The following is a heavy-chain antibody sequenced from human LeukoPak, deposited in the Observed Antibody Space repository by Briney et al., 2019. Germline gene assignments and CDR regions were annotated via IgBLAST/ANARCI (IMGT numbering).Heavy chain of an antibody. CDR1: GFTFNTYW. J-gene: IGHJ4*02. CDR3: AKDHMQKLDY. D-gene: IGHD2-2*01. CDR2: IRYDGSNK. Sequence: GGSLRLSCVASGFTFNTYWMTWVRQAPGKGLEWVAFIRYDGSNKYYADSVKGRFTISRDNSKNTLYLQMNSLRAEDTAVYYCAKDHMQKLDYWGQGTLVTVSS. V-gene: IGHV3-30*02.